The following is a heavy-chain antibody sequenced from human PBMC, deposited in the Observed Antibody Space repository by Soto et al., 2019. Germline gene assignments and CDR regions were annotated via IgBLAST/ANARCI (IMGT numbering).Heavy chain of an antibody. J-gene: IGHJ6*02. V-gene: IGHV1-69*01. CDR1: GGTFSTYA. CDR3: AIVFRGDYYYYGLDG. Sequence: QVQLVQSGAEEKKPGSSVKVSCKTSGGTFSTYAINWVRQAPGQGLEWMGGIIPIFGIVNYAQKLQDRVTITADESPSTAYMELSSLLSEDTAVYYCAIVFRGDYYYYGLDGWGQGTTVTVYS. D-gene: IGHD3-3*01. CDR2: IIPIFGIV.